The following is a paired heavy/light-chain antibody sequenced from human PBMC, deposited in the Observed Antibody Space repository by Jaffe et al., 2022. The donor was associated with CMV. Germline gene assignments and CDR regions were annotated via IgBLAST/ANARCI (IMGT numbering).Heavy chain of an antibody. J-gene: IGHJ6*03. CDR1: GFTFSDYW. V-gene: IGHV3-7*03. CDR2: IRQDGSDK. D-gene: IGHD2-15*01. Sequence: EVQLVESGGGLVQPGGSLRLSCAASGFTFSDYWMSWVRQAPGKGLEWVANIRQDGSDKYYVDSVKGRFTISRDNVKNSLYLQMSSLRAEDTAVYYCAGAPPNCRGGSCYSRYSYYYMDVWGKGTTVTVSS. CDR3: AGAPPNCRGGSCYSRYSYYYMDV.
Light chain of an antibody. V-gene: IGKV3-15*01. CDR3: QQYNNWPQNLLT. J-gene: IGKJ4*01. CDR2: TAS. CDR1: QSVSSN. Sequence: EIVMTQSPATLSVSPGERATLSCRASQSVSSNLAWYQQKPGQAPRLLIYTASTRATGIPARFSGSGSGTDFTLTISSLQSEDFAVYYCQQYNNWPQNLLTFGGGTKVEIK.